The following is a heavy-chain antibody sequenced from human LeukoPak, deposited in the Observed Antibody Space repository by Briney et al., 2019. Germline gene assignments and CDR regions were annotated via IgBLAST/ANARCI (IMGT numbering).Heavy chain of an antibody. J-gene: IGHJ4*02. CDR1: GFSISTYW. Sequence: GGSLRLSCAASGFSISTYWMHWVRQAPGKGLVWVSRINSDGSTTSYADSVKGRFTISRDNAKNTLYLQMNSLRAEDTAAYYCARRTYSGTYYYFDYWGQGTLVTVSS. CDR2: INSDGSTT. CDR3: ARRTYSGTYYYFDY. D-gene: IGHD1-26*01. V-gene: IGHV3-74*01.